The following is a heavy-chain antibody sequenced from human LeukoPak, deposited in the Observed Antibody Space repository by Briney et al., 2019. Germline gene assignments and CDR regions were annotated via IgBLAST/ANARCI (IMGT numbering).Heavy chain of an antibody. CDR3: SHIAVANSFDY. CDR1: GFTFSSYA. CDR2: ISGSGGST. J-gene: IGHJ4*02. D-gene: IGHD6-19*01. Sequence: GGSLRPSCAASGFTFSSYAMSWVRQAPGKGLEWVSAISGSGGSTYYADSVKGRFTISRDNSKNTLYLQMNSLRAEDTAVYYCSHIAVANSFDYWGQGTLVTVSS. V-gene: IGHV3-23*01.